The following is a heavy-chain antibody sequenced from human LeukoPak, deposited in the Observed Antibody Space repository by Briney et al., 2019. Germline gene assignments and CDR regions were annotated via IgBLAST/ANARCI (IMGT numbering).Heavy chain of an antibody. V-gene: IGHV4-30-4*01. J-gene: IGHJ4*02. CDR1: GGSISSGDYY. Sequence: KSSETLSLTCTVSGGSISSGDYYWRWIRQPPGKGLEWIGYIYYSGSTYYNPSLKSRVTISVDTPKNQFSLKLSSVTAADTAVYYCARYSGYDDGYDYWGQGTLVTVSA. CDR3: ARYSGYDDGYDY. D-gene: IGHD5-12*01. CDR2: IYYSGST.